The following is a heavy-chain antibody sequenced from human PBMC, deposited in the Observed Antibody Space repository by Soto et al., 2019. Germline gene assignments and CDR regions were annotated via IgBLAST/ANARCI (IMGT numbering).Heavy chain of an antibody. Sequence: VQLVESGGGLVQPGGSLRLSCAASGFTLSGRSMHWVRQAPGKGLVWVSGIDNAGTDSTYADSVKGRFTSSRDNAKNMLYLQMNSLRVEDTAVYYCVRGWFGPDVWGKGTTVTVSS. CDR1: GFTLSGRS. D-gene: IGHD3-10*01. J-gene: IGHJ6*04. V-gene: IGHV3-74*01. CDR2: IDNAGTDS. CDR3: VRGWFGPDV.